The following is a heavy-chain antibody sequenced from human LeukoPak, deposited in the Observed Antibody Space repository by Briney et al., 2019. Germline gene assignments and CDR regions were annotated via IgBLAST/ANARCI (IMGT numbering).Heavy chain of an antibody. V-gene: IGHV1-69*13. D-gene: IGHD3-3*01. Sequence: ASVEVSCKASGGTFSSYAISWVRQAPGQGLEWMGGIIPIFGTANYAQKFQGRVTITADESTSTAYMELSSLRSEDAAVYYCARDQGRRITIFGVVTPYGMDVWGQGTTVTVSS. CDR3: ARDQGRRITIFGVVTPYGMDV. CDR1: GGTFSSYA. J-gene: IGHJ6*02. CDR2: IIPIFGTA.